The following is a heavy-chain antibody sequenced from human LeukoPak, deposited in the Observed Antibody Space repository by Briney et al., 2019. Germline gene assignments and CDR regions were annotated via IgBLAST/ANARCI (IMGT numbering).Heavy chain of an antibody. J-gene: IGHJ3*02. V-gene: IGHV1-8*01. Sequence: ASVKVSCKASEYTFTTYDINWVRQATGQGLEWMGWMNPNTGNTGYAQKFQGRVTMTRTTSTTTAYMELSGLTSEDTAIYYCARGEHDYDSSAFYYGAFDIWGQGTMVTVSS. CDR1: EYTFTTYD. CDR2: MNPNTGNT. D-gene: IGHD3-22*01. CDR3: ARGEHDYDSSAFYYGAFDI.